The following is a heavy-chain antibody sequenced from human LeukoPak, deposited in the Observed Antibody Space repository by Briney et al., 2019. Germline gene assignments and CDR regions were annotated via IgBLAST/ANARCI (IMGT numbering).Heavy chain of an antibody. Sequence: GGSLRLSCAASEFIFSGYWMNWVRQAPGKGPEWVANINQDGSEKHYVDSVKGRFTISRDNAKNSLFLQMNRLRVEDTAVFYCARDGFVGAADYWGQGTLVTVSS. D-gene: IGHD6-13*01. V-gene: IGHV3-7*01. CDR1: EFIFSGYW. J-gene: IGHJ4*02. CDR2: INQDGSEK. CDR3: ARDGFVGAADY.